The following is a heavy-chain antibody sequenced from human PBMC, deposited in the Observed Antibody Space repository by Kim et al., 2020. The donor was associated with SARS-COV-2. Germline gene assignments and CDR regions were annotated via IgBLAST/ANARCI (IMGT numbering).Heavy chain of an antibody. D-gene: IGHD2-21*02. Sequence: SETLSLTCTVSGGSISSSSYYWGWIRQPPGKGLEWIGSIYYSGSTYYNPSLKSRVTISVDTSKNQFSLKLSSVTAADTAVYYCARPGSSYCGGDCYYYFDYWGQGTLVTVSS. CDR3: ARPGSSYCGGDCYYYFDY. CDR1: GGSISSSSYY. V-gene: IGHV4-39*01. CDR2: IYYSGST. J-gene: IGHJ4*02.